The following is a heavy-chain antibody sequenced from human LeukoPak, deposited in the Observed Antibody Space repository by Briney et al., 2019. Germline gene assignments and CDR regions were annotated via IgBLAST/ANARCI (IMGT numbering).Heavy chain of an antibody. CDR2: IDSHNGNT. J-gene: IGHJ4*02. CDR3: ARAVSGSLYGDFDL. CDR1: GYSFVFFG. V-gene: IGHV1-18*01. D-gene: IGHD1-26*01. Sequence: ASVKVSCKASGYSFVFFGVSWVRQAPGQGLEWMGWIDSHNGNTNYAEKFQDRVTMTTDTSTTTSYMELRSLRSDDTAVYCARAVSGSLYGDFDLWGQGTLVTVSA.